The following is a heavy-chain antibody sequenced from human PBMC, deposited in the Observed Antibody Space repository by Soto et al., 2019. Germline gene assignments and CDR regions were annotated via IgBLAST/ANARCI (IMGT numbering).Heavy chain of an antibody. CDR3: AQYQLSYFDC. Sequence: SETLSLTCAVSGYSISSGYYWGWIRQPPGKGLEWIGSIYHSGSTYYNPSLKSRVTISVDTSKNQFSLKLSSVTAADTAVYYCAQYQLSYFDCWGQGTLVTVSS. CDR2: IYHSGST. CDR1: GYSISSGYY. V-gene: IGHV4-38-2*01. J-gene: IGHJ4*02. D-gene: IGHD2-2*01.